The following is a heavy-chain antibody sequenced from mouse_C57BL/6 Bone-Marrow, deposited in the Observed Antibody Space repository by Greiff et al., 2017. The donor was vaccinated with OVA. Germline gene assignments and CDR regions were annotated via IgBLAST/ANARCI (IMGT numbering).Heavy chain of an antibody. D-gene: IGHD1-1*01. Sequence: EVQRVESGGGLVKPGGSLKLSCAASGFTFSDYGMHWVRQAPEKGLEWVAYISSGSSTIYYADTVKGRFTISRDNAKNTLFLQMTSLRSEDTAMYYCARPYGSSPYYAMDYWGQGTSVTVSS. J-gene: IGHJ4*01. CDR1: GFTFSDYG. V-gene: IGHV5-17*01. CDR2: ISSGSSTI. CDR3: ARPYGSSPYYAMDY.